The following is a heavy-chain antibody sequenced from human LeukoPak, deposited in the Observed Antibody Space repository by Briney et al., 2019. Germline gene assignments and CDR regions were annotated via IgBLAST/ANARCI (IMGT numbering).Heavy chain of an antibody. J-gene: IGHJ4*02. Sequence: ASVKVSCKASGYTFTSYDINWVRQATGQGLEWMGWMNPNSGNTGYAQKFQGRVTMTRNTTISTAYMELSSLRAEDTAVYYCARVPLPSSWGYYFDYWGQGTLVTVSS. V-gene: IGHV1-8*01. CDR1: GYTFTSYD. CDR2: MNPNSGNT. D-gene: IGHD6-13*01. CDR3: ARVPLPSSWGYYFDY.